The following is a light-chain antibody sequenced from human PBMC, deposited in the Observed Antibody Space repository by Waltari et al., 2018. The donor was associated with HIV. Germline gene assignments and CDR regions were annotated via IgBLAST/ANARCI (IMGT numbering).Light chain of an antibody. CDR1: RSNIGSNY. J-gene: IGLJ3*02. CDR2: RSD. CDR3: ASWDDNLSGWV. V-gene: IGLV1-47*01. Sequence: QSVLTQPPSASGTPGQSVSISCSGSRSNIGSNYVYWYQHLPGTTPTVVIYRSDQRPSGVPDRFSGSNSGTSASLAISGLRSEDEAHYYCASWDDNLSGWVFGGGTKLTVL.